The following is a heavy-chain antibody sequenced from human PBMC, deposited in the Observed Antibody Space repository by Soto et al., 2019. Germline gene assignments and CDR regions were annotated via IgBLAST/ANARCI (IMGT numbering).Heavy chain of an antibody. CDR1: GGSISNYY. D-gene: IGHD6-19*01. V-gene: IGHV4-59*01. CDR2: IYYSGST. J-gene: IGHJ4*02. Sequence: PSETLSITCTVSGGSISNYYWSWIRQPPRKGLEWIGYIYYSGSTNYNPSLKSRVTISVDTSKNQFSLKLSSVTAADTAVYYCARDRQWLVLWGQGTLVTVSS. CDR3: ARDRQWLVL.